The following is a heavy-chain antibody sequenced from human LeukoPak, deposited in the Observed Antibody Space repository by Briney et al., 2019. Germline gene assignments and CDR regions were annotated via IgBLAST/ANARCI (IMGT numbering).Heavy chain of an antibody. D-gene: IGHD3-10*01. CDR1: GFTFSRYT. Sequence: PGGSLRLSCAASGFTFSRYTMNWVRQAPGKGLEWVSSITSSSNYIYYADSVKGRFTISRDNAENSLYLQMDSLRAEDTAVYYCARSYGSGSYYYDYWGQGTLVTVSS. V-gene: IGHV3-21*01. CDR3: ARSYGSGSYYYDY. J-gene: IGHJ4*02. CDR2: ITSSSNYI.